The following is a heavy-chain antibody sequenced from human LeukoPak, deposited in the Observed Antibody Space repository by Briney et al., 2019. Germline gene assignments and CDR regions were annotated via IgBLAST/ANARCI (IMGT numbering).Heavy chain of an antibody. CDR3: ANDGSAYCGGDCLYYFDY. CDR2: ISWDGGST. Sequence: GGSLRLSCAASGFTFDDYAMHWVRQAPGKGLEWVSLISWDGGSTYYADSVKGRFTISRDNSKNSLYLQMNSLRAEDTALYYCANDGSAYCGGDCLYYFDYWGQGTLVTVSS. D-gene: IGHD2-21*01. CDR1: GFTFDDYA. V-gene: IGHV3-43D*04. J-gene: IGHJ4*02.